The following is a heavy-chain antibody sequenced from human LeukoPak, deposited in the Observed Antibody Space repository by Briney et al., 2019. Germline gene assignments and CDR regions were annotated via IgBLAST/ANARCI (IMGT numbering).Heavy chain of an antibody. CDR2: INHSGST. J-gene: IGHJ3*02. V-gene: IGHV4-34*01. Sequence: SGTLSLTCAVYGGSFSGYYWSWIRQPPGKGLEWIGEINHSGSTNYNPSLKSRVTISVDRSKNQFSLKLSSVTAADTAVYYCAREGIAAAGDIWGQGTMVTVSS. D-gene: IGHD6-13*01. CDR3: AREGIAAAGDI. CDR1: GGSFSGYY.